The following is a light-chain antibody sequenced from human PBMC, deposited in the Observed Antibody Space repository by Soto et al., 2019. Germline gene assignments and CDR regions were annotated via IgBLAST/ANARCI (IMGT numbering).Light chain of an antibody. Sequence: QSVLTQPASVSGSPGQSITISCTGTSSDVGGYNYVSWYQQHPGKAPKLMIYDVNNRPSGVSNRFSGSKSCNTASLTISGLQAEDEADYYCTSYTTSDTLVVFGGGTKLTVL. V-gene: IGLV2-14*01. J-gene: IGLJ2*01. CDR1: SSDVGGYNY. CDR2: DVN. CDR3: TSYTTSDTLVV.